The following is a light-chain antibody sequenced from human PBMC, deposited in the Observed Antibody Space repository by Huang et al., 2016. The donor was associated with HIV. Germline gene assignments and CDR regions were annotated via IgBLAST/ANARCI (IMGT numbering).Light chain of an antibody. Sequence: EIVMTQSPATLSVSPGERATLSCRASQSVSSNLAWYQQKHGQAPRLLIYGASTRATGIPAKFSGSGSGTEFTLTISSLQSEDFAVCYCQQYNNWPPLTFGGGTKVEIK. CDR1: QSVSSN. V-gene: IGKV3-15*01. J-gene: IGKJ4*01. CDR3: QQYNNWPPLT. CDR2: GAS.